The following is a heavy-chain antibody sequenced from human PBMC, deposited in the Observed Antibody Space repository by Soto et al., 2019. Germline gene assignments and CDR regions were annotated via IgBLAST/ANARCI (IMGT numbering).Heavy chain of an antibody. J-gene: IGHJ4*02. CDR1: GYTFTVYT. V-gene: IGHV1-18*01. CDR3: ARDIGSHYLPIDY. Sequence: ASVKVSCKGSGYTFTVYTIIWVRQAPGQGLEWMGWISPNNGETGSAQSLQGRLTMTTDTSTATVYMELRGLTSDDTAVYYCARDIGSHYLPIDYWGEGTLVTVSS. D-gene: IGHD3-10*01. CDR2: ISPNNGET.